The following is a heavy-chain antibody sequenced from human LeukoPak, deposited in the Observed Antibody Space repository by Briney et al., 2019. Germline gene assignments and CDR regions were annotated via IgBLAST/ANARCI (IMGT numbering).Heavy chain of an antibody. CDR2: IYYSGST. CDR1: CGSLSSYY. J-gene: IGHJ4*01. V-gene: IGHV4-59*01. D-gene: IGHD2-21*01. CDR3: ASLLLTPAH. Sequence: SETLSHTCTVSCGSLSSYYGSWLRQPPGKGLEWIGYIYYSGSTNYNPSLKSRVTISVDTSKNQFSRKLSSVTAAGAGVYYCASLLLTPAHWGQGTQVTVSS.